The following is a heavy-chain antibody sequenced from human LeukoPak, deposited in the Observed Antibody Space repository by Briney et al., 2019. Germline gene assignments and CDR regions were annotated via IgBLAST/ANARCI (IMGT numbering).Heavy chain of an antibody. CDR3: ARVVGCGGDCYSGISDY. Sequence: ASVKVSCKASGYTFTSYAINWVRQAPGQGLEWMGWINTNTGNPTYAQGFTGRFVFSLDTSVSTAYLQISSLKAEDTAVYYCARVVGCGGDCYSGISDYWGQGTLVTVSS. V-gene: IGHV7-4-1*02. CDR1: GYTFTSYA. CDR2: INTNTGNP. J-gene: IGHJ4*02. D-gene: IGHD2-21*02.